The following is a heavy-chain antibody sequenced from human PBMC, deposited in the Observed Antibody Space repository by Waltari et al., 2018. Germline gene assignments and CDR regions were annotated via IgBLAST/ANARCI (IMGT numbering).Heavy chain of an antibody. CDR2: IIPIFGTA. D-gene: IGHD1-7*01. CDR3: ARDQGSWNYAQENSFDY. Sequence: QVQLVQSGAEVKKPGSSVKVSCKASGGTFSSYAISWVRQAPGQGLEWMGGIIPIFGTANYAQKFQGRVTITADESTSTAYMELSSLRSEDTAVYYCARDQGSWNYAQENSFDYWGQGTLVTVSS. CDR1: GGTFSSYA. V-gene: IGHV1-69*01. J-gene: IGHJ4*02.